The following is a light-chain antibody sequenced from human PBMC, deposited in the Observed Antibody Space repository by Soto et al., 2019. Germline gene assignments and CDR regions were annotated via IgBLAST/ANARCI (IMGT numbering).Light chain of an antibody. Sequence: EIVLTQSPATLSLSPGERATLSCRASQSVTSSYLAWYQQKPGQAPRLLIDGASSRATGIPDRFSGSGSGTDFTLTISRLEPEDFAVYYCQQYGSSPPTFGQGTKVEIK. CDR1: QSVTSSY. CDR2: GAS. J-gene: IGKJ1*01. CDR3: QQYGSSPPT. V-gene: IGKV3-20*01.